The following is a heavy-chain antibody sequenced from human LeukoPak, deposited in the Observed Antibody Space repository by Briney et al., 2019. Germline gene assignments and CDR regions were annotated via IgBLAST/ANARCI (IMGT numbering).Heavy chain of an antibody. CDR1: GYNFPDYW. Sequence: GESLKISCKASGYNFPDYWLGWVRQMPGKGLEWMGIIYPDDSDTKYSPSFQGHITFSADKSSNTASLHWSSLQASDTAIYYCARQVFGVVPSYGMDVWGQGTTVTVSS. D-gene: IGHD3-3*01. J-gene: IGHJ6*02. CDR2: IYPDDSDT. CDR3: ARQVFGVVPSYGMDV. V-gene: IGHV5-51*01.